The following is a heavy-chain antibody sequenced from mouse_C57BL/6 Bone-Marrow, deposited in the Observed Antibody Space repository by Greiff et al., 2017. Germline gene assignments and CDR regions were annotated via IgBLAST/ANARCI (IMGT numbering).Heavy chain of an antibody. CDR1: GYTFTGYW. D-gene: IGHD2-1*01. J-gene: IGHJ2*01. CDR2: ILPGSGST. CDR3: AVYDY. V-gene: IGHV1-9*01. Sequence: QVQLQQSGAELMKPGASVKLSCKATGYTFTGYWIEWVKQRPGHGLEWIGEILPGSGSTNNNEKFKGKATFTADTSSNTAYMQLSSLTTEDSAIYYCAVYDYWGQGTTLTVSS.